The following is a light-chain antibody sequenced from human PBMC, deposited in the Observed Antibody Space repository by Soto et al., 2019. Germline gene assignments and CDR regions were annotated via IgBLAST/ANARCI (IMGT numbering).Light chain of an antibody. CDR3: SSYSRSSTLV. CDR2: DVS. V-gene: IGLV2-14*01. Sequence: QSALTQPASVSGSPGQSITISCTGTSSDVGGYNYVSWYQQHPGKAPKLMIYDVSNRPSGVSNRFSGSTSGNPASLTISGRQAEDEADYYCSSYSRSSTLVFGGGTKLTVL. CDR1: SSDVGGYNY. J-gene: IGLJ2*01.